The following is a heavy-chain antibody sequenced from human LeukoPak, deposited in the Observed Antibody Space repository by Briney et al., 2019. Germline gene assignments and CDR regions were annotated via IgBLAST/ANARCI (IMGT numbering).Heavy chain of an antibody. CDR1: GGSISSYY. V-gene: IGHV4-59*01. J-gene: IGHJ4*02. D-gene: IGHD3-16*01. CDR2: IYYSGST. Sequence: KPSETLSLTCTVSGGSISSYYWSWIRQPPGKGLEWIGYIYYSGSTNYNPSLKSRVTISADTSKNQFSLKLSSVTAADTAVYYCASGEVADYFDYWGQGTLVTVSS. CDR3: ASGEVADYFDY.